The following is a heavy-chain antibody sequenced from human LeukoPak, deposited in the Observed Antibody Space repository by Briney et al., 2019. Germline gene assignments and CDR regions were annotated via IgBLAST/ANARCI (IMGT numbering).Heavy chain of an antibody. J-gene: IGHJ4*02. V-gene: IGHV3-21*01. CDR2: ISSSSSYI. Sequence: GGSLRLSCAASGFTFSSYSMNWVRQAPGKGLEWVSSISSSSSYIYYADSVKGRFTISRDNAKNSLYLQMNSLRAEDTAVYYCARGSTMSPHSDYWGQGTLVTVSS. D-gene: IGHD3-10*02. CDR3: ARGSTMSPHSDY. CDR1: GFTFSSYS.